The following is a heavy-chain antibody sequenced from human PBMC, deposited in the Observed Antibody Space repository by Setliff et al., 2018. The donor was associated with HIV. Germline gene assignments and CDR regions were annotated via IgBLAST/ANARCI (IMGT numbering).Heavy chain of an antibody. D-gene: IGHD6-13*01. Sequence: ASVKVSCKASGYTFTSYDFNWVRQATGQGLEWMGWMNPKSGNTGYAQKFQGRVIMTRSTSKTTAYMELRSLRSQDTAVYYCARGIPGYRSSWHFDYWGQGTLVTVSS. CDR2: MNPKSGNT. V-gene: IGHV1-8*02. CDR1: GYTFTSYD. CDR3: ARGIPGYRSSWHFDY. J-gene: IGHJ4*02.